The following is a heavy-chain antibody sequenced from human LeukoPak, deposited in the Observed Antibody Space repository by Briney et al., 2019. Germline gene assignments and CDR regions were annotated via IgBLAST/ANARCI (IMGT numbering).Heavy chain of an antibody. CDR3: ARSYGFWSGYSLIYFDY. V-gene: IGHV1-18*01. J-gene: IGHJ4*02. D-gene: IGHD3-3*01. CDR1: GYTFTSYG. CDR2: ISAYNGNT. Sequence: ASVKVSCKASGYTFTSYGISWVRQAPGQGLEWMGWISAYNGNTNYAQKLQGRVTMTTDTSTSTAYMELRSLRSDDTAVYYCARSYGFWSGYSLIYFDYWGQGTLVTVSS.